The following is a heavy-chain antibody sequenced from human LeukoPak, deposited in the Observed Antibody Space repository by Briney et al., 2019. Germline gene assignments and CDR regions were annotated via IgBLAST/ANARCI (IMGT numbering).Heavy chain of an antibody. CDR1: GGSISSSGHY. V-gene: IGHV4-39*01. D-gene: IGHD6-19*01. Sequence: SETLSLTCTVSGGSISSSGHYWGWIRQPPGKGLEWIGSIYYSGSTYYNPSLKSRVTISVDTSKNQFSLKLSSVTAADTAVYYCARNPYSSGRDYWGQGTLVTVSS. CDR2: IYYSGST. CDR3: ARNPYSSGRDY. J-gene: IGHJ4*02.